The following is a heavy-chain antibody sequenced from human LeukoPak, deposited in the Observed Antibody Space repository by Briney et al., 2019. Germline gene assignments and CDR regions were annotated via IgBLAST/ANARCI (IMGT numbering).Heavy chain of an antibody. CDR2: ISSSSSYI. J-gene: IGHJ4*02. V-gene: IGHV3-21*01. CDR1: GFAFSSFN. CDR3: ARVVGATSFDY. D-gene: IGHD1-26*01. Sequence: GGSLRLSCAASGFAFSSFNMNWVRQAPGKGLEWVSSISSSSSYIYYADSVKGRFTISRDNAKNSLYLQMNSLRAEDTAVYYCARVVGATSFDYWGQGTLVTVSS.